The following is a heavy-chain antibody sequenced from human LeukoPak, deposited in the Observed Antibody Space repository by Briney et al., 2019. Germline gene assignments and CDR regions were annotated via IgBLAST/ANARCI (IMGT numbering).Heavy chain of an antibody. J-gene: IGHJ4*02. CDR2: INWIGDSL. D-gene: IGHD6-19*01. CDR1: GFTFDDYV. Sequence: PGRSLRLSCAASGFTFDDYVMYWVRQAPGKGLEWVSGINWIGDSLAYADSVKGRFTISRDNSKNTLYLQMNSLRAEDTAVYYCAKARGHIAVVTDYWGQGTLVTVS. CDR3: AKARGHIAVVTDY. V-gene: IGHV3-9*01.